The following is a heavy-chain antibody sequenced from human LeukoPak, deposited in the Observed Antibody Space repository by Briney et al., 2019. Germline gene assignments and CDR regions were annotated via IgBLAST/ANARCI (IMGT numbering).Heavy chain of an antibody. CDR2: ISSTGGST. V-gene: IGHV3-23*01. J-gene: IGHJ4*02. CDR3: ARRGGDSGGYYAAYFDY. Sequence: GASVKVSCKASGYTFTGYYMHWVRQAPGKGLEWVAIISSTGGSTYYTDSVKGRFTISRDNSKNTLYLQMNSLRAEDTAVYYCARRGGDSGGYYAAYFDYWGQGTLVTVSS. D-gene: IGHD1-26*01. CDR1: GYTFTGYY.